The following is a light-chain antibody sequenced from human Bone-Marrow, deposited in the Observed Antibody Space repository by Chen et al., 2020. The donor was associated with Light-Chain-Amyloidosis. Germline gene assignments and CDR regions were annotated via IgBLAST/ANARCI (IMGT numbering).Light chain of an antibody. Sequence: EIVLTQSPGTLSLSPGEGANLSCRASQTISSNYLTWYQQKFGQAPRLLIYGSSSRATGIPDRFTGSGSGTDFPPTINRLEPEDFAMYYCQQYGTSPLTFGGGTKVEIK. V-gene: IGKV3-20*01. J-gene: IGKJ4*01. CDR2: GSS. CDR1: QTISSNY. CDR3: QQYGTSPLT.